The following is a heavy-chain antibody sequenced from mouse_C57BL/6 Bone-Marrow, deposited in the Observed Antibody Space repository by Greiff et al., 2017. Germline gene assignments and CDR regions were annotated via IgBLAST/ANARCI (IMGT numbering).Heavy chain of an antibody. CDR1: GFTFSSYG. CDR2: ISSGGSYT. Sequence: EVKLMESGGDLVKPGGSLKLSCAASGFTFSSYGMSWVRQTPDKRLEWVATISSGGSYTYYPDSVKGRFTISRDNAKNTLYLQMSSLKSEDTAMYCCARHGITTRWGQGTLVTVSA. D-gene: IGHD2-4*01. V-gene: IGHV5-6*01. CDR3: ARHGITTR. J-gene: IGHJ3*02.